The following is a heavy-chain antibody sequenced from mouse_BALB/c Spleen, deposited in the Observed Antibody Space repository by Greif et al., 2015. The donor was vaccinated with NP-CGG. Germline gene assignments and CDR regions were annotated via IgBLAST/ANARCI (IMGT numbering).Heavy chain of an antibody. CDR2: IWAGGST. D-gene: IGHD4-1*01. J-gene: IGHJ4*01. CDR1: GFSLTSYG. Sequence: VKLVESGPGLVAPSQSLSITCTVSGFSLTSYGVHWVRQPPGKGLEWLGVIWAGGSTNYNSALMSRLSISKDNSKSQVFLKMNSLQTDDTAMYYCARGDWGDYWGQGTSVTVSS. V-gene: IGHV2-9*02. CDR3: ARGDWGDY.